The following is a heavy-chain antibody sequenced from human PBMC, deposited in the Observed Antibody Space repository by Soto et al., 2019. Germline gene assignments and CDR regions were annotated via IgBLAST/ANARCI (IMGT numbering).Heavy chain of an antibody. CDR1: GGYFSGYY. V-gene: IGHV4-34*01. D-gene: IGHD3-10*01. CDR3: ARGPSMGWFDP. J-gene: IGHJ5*02. CDR2: INHSGST. Sequence: SETLSLTCAVYGGYFSGYYWSWIRQPPGKGLEWIGEINHSGSTNYSPSLKSRVTISVDTSKNQFSLKLSSVTAADTAVYYCARGPSMGWFDPWGQGTLVTVSS.